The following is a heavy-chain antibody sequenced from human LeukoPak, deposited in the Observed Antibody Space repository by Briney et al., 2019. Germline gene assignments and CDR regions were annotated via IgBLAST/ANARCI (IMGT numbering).Heavy chain of an antibody. J-gene: IGHJ4*02. CDR1: GGSISSSSYY. D-gene: IGHD3-22*01. V-gene: IGHV4-39*01. Sequence: PSETLSLTCTVSGGSISSSSYYWGWIRQPPGKGPEWIGSIYYSGSTYYNPSLKSRVTISVDTSKNQFSLKLSSVTAADTAVYYCARRRDYYDSSGYSGDFDYWGQGTLVTVSS. CDR3: ARRRDYYDSSGYSGDFDY. CDR2: IYYSGST.